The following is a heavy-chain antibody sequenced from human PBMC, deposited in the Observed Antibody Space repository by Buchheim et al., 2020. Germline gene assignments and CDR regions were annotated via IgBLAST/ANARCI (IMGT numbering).Heavy chain of an antibody. CDR1: GFTFSDVW. CDR3: ITGVVGAPYTFF. Sequence: EVQLVESGGGLVKPGGCLRLSCAASGFTFSDVWMSWVCQAPGKGLEWVGRIKSKTAGETTDYAEPVKGRFSISRDDSKTTQYLQMSSLKTEDTAVYFCITGVVGAPYTFFWGQGTL. D-gene: IGHD2-15*01. CDR2: IKSKTAGETT. J-gene: IGHJ4*02. V-gene: IGHV3-15*01.